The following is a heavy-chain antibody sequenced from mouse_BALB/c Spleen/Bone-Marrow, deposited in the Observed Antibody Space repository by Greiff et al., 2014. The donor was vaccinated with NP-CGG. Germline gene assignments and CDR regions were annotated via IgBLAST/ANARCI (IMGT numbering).Heavy chain of an antibody. D-gene: IGHD2-10*02. Sequence: QVQLQQSGPGLVAPSQSLSITCTVSGFSLSDYGVSWIRQSPGKGLEWLGAIWGGGKEYYNSVLKSRLSINKDNSKSQVFLKMYSLQTDDTAIYYCAKHRSVYPYAMDNWGQGTSVTVSS. V-gene: IGHV2-6-5*01. CDR3: AKHRSVYPYAMDN. CDR2: IWGGGKE. J-gene: IGHJ4*01. CDR1: GFSLSDYG.